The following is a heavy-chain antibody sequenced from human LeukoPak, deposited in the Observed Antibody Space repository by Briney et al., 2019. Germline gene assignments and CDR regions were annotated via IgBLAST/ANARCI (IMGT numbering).Heavy chain of an antibody. CDR2: ISPYNADT. CDR1: GYTFGTHG. CDR3: ARDPVTLPGHKMTLPGMGLDF. V-gene: IGHV1-18*04. J-gene: IGHJ4*02. D-gene: IGHD2-2*01. Sequence: ASVKVSCRASGYTFGTHGISWVRQAPGQGLEWMGWISPYNADTVYAQSLRDRVTLTADTSRNISYMELRSLRPDDTAVYYCARDPVTLPGHKMTLPGMGLDFWGQGTRVSVAS.